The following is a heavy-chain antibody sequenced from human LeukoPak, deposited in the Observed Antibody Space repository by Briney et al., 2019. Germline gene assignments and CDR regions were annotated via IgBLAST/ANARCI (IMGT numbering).Heavy chain of an antibody. CDR3: ATNLDDYPMRAVRDY. D-gene: IGHD4-11*01. CDR2: FDPEDGET. Sequence: ASVKVSCKVSGYTLTELSMHWVRQAPGKGLEWMGGFDPEDGETIYAQKFQGRVTMTEDTSTDTAYMELSSLRSEDTAVYYCATNLDDYPMRAVRDYWGQGTLVTVSS. CDR1: GYTLTELS. J-gene: IGHJ4*02. V-gene: IGHV1-24*01.